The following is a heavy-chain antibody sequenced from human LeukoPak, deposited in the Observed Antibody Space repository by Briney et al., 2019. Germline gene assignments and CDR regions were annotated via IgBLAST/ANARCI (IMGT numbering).Heavy chain of an antibody. CDR3: ARLVSSGWLDYYYYYRDV. CDR2: IYYSGST. D-gene: IGHD6-19*01. V-gene: IGHV4-39*01. Sequence: KSSETLAHICTVSGGSISSSSYYWGWIRQPPGKGLEWIGSIYYSGSTYYNPSLKSRVTISVDTSKNQFSLKLSSVAAADTAVYYCARLVSSGWLDYYYYYRDVWGEGPTVTVSS. CDR1: GGSISSSSYY. J-gene: IGHJ6*03.